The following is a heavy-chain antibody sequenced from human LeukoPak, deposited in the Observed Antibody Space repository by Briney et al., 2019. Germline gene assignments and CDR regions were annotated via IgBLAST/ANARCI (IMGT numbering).Heavy chain of an antibody. CDR1: GFTFSSYA. V-gene: IGHV3-23*01. CDR2: ISGSGGST. D-gene: IGHD2-15*01. Sequence: GGSPRLSCAASGFTFSSYAMSWVRQAPGKGLEWVSAISGSGGSTYYADSVKGRFTISRDNSKNTLYLQMNSLRAEDTAVYYCAKDSEYCSGGSCSRYYYYGMDVWGQGTTVTVSS. CDR3: AKDSEYCSGGSCSRYYYYGMDV. J-gene: IGHJ6*02.